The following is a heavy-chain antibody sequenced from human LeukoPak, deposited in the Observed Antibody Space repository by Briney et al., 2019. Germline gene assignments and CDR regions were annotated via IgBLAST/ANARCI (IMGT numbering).Heavy chain of an antibody. V-gene: IGHV4-61*02. CDR3: ARGYCSSTSCYRNWFDP. CDR2: IYTSGST. J-gene: IGHJ5*02. CDR1: GGSISSGSYY. Sequence: SETLSLTCTVSGGSISSGSYYWSWIRQPAGKGLEWIGRIYTSGSTNYNPSLKSRVTISVDTSKNQFSLKLSSVTAADTAVYYCARGYCSSTSCYRNWFDPWGQGTLVTVSS. D-gene: IGHD2-2*02.